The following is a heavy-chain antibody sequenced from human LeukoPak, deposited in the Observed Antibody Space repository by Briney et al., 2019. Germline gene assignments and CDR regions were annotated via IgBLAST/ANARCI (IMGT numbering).Heavy chain of an antibody. CDR3: ARSPYYYDSSGYWVYYFDY. Sequence: SETLSLTCTVSGGSISSGAFYNNWIRQRPGKGLEWIGYIYYTGITSYTPSLKSRVTISVDTSKNQFSLKLSSVTAADTAVYYCARSPYYYDSSGYWVYYFDYWGQGTLVTVSS. CDR1: GGSISSGAFY. V-gene: IGHV4-31*03. J-gene: IGHJ4*02. CDR2: IYYTGIT. D-gene: IGHD3-22*01.